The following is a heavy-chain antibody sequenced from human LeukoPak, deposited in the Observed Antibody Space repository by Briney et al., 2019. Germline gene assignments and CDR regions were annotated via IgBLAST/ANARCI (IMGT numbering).Heavy chain of an antibody. CDR1: GDSIRSYY. CDR2: IYYSKNT. J-gene: IGHJ4*02. D-gene: IGHD5-18*01. V-gene: IGHV4-39*01. Sequence: SETLSLTCTVSGDSIRSYYWNWIRQPPGKGLEWIGSIYYSKNTYYNPSLKSRVTISADTSKNQFSLTLASVSATDTAVYYCVSPRGFSYGYFDYWGQGTLVTVSS. CDR3: VSPRGFSYGYFDY.